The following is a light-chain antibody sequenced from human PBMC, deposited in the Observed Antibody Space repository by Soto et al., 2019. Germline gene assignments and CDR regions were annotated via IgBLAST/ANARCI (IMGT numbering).Light chain of an antibody. CDR3: TSYTSDSTYV. CDR2: DVS. Sequence: QSVLTQPASVSGSPGQSITISCTGTSTAVGRYNYVSCYQQHPGKAPKLMVYDVSNRPSWVSNRFSGSKSGITAALTISGLQAEDEADYYCTSYTSDSTYVFGTGT. CDR1: STAVGRYNY. V-gene: IGLV2-14*01. J-gene: IGLJ1*01.